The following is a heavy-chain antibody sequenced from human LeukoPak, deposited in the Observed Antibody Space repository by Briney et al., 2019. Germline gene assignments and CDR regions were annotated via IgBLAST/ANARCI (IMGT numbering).Heavy chain of an antibody. Sequence: GASVKVSCKASGYTFTTYGITWVRQAPGQGLEWMGWISAYNGNTKYAQKFQGRVSMTADTSTSTAYMELRSLRPDDTAVYYCAREGRQASGYDWMGGEFDYWGQGTLVTVSS. J-gene: IGHJ4*02. CDR1: GYTFTTYG. CDR3: AREGRQASGYDWMGGEFDY. CDR2: ISAYNGNT. D-gene: IGHD5-12*01. V-gene: IGHV1-18*01.